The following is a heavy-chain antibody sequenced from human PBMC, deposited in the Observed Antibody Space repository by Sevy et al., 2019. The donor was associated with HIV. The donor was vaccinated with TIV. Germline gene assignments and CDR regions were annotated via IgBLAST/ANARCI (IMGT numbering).Heavy chain of an antibody. CDR2: FSFGCGKI. D-gene: IGHD2-2*01. CDR3: AREGCSRPHDY. V-gene: IGHV3-23*01. Sequence: GGSLDSPVEPSESTLIGIPLSGFRSPPGRGLGWAETFSFGCGKINYADSVKGRFTISRDNSKNTLFLQMNRLRAEDTAVYYCAREGCSRPHDYWGQGTLVTVSS. CDR1: ESTLIGIP. J-gene: IGHJ4*02.